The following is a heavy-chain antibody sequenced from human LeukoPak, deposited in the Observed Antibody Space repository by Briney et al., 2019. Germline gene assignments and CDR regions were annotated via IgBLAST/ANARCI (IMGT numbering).Heavy chain of an antibody. CDR3: ARGPTIVVVITIRNWFDP. CDR1: GGSFSGYY. D-gene: IGHD3-22*01. J-gene: IGHJ5*02. Sequence: PSETLSLTXAVYGGSFSGYYWGWIRQPPGKGLEWIGEINHSGSTNYNPSLKSRVTISVDTSKNQFSLKLSSVTAADTAVYYCARGPTIVVVITIRNWFDPWGQGTLVTVSS. V-gene: IGHV4-34*01. CDR2: INHSGST.